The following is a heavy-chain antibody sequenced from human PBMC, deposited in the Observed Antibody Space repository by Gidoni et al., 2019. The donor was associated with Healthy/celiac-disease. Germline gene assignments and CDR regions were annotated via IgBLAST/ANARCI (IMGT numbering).Heavy chain of an antibody. CDR2: IIPILVIA. V-gene: IGHV1-69*02. J-gene: IGHJ5*02. CDR1: GGTFSSYT. CDR3: ARALVYDSSGYPTTVDWFDP. Sequence: QVQLVQSGAEVKKPGSSVKVSCTASGGTFSSYTISWVRQAPGTGLEWMGRIIPILVIANYAQKCQGRVTITADKSTSTAYMELSSLRSEETAVYYCARALVYDSSGYPTTVDWFDPWGQGTLVTVSS. D-gene: IGHD3-22*01.